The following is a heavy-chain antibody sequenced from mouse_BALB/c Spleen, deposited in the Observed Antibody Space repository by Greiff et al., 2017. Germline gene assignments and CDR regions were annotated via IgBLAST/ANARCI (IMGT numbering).Heavy chain of an antibody. CDR2: ISSGGSYT. CDR1: GFTFSSYT. CDR3: TRGGYYDYDGFAY. V-gene: IGHV5-6-4*01. Sequence: EVQVVESGGGLVKPGGSLKLSCAASGFTFSSYTMSWVRQTPEKRLEWVATISSGGSYTYYPDSVKGRFTISRDNAKNTLYLQMSSLKSEDTAMYYCTRGGYYDYDGFAYWGQGTLVTVSA. D-gene: IGHD2-4*01. J-gene: IGHJ3*01.